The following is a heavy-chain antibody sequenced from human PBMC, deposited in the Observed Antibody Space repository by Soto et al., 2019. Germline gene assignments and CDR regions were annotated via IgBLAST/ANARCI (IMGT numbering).Heavy chain of an antibody. CDR2: IYYSGST. V-gene: IGHV4-30-4*01. CDR3: ARVVGIFGVVYFDY. CDR1: GGSISSGDYY. J-gene: IGHJ4*02. Sequence: SSETLSLTCTVSGGSISSGDYYWSWIRQPPGKGLEWIGYIYYSGSTYYNPSLKSRVTISVDTSKNQFSLKLSSVTAADTAVYYCARVVGIFGVVYFDYWGQGTLVTVSS. D-gene: IGHD3-3*01.